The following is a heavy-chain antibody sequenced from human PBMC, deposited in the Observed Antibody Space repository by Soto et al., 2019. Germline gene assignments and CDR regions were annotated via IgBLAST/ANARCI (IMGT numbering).Heavy chain of an antibody. CDR1: GGTFSSYA. CDR3: ASFGGYSRDNWFDP. D-gene: IGHD6-13*01. V-gene: IGHV1-69*01. CDR2: IIPIFGTA. J-gene: IGHJ5*02. Sequence: QVQLVQSGAEVKKPGSSVKVSCKASGGTFSSYAISWVRQAPGQGLAWMGGIIPIFGTANYAQKFQGRVNITADESTSTAYMELSSLRSEDTAVYYWASFGGYSRDNWFDPWGQGTLVTVSS.